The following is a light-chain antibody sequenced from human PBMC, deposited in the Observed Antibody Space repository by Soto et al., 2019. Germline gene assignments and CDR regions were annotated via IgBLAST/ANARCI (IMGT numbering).Light chain of an antibody. J-gene: IGKJ1*01. Sequence: DIQMTQSPSSLSTSVGDRVTITCRASQAISIYLAWYQQKPGKVPTLLIYAASTLQSGVPSRFSGSGSGTDFTLTISSLQPEDVATYYCQKYNSAPPTFGQGTKVEIK. CDR2: AAS. V-gene: IGKV1-27*01. CDR3: QKYNSAPPT. CDR1: QAISIY.